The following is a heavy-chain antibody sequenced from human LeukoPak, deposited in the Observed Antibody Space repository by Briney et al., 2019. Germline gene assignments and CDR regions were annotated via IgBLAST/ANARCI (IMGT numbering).Heavy chain of an antibody. CDR3: ATVNGELHYYYYYGMDV. V-gene: IGHV3-23*01. D-gene: IGHD3-10*01. J-gene: IGHJ6*02. Sequence: AGGSLRLSCAASGFTFSSYAMSWVRQAPGKGLEWVSAISGSGGSTYYADSVKGRFTISRDNSKNTLYLQMNSLRAEDTAVYYCATVNGELHYYYYYGMDVWGQGTTVTVSS. CDR2: ISGSGGST. CDR1: GFTFSSYA.